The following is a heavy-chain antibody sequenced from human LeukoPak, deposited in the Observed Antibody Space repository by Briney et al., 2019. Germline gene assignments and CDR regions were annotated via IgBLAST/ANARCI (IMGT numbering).Heavy chain of an antibody. Sequence: GSLRLSCAASGFIFSNYWMAWVRQAPGKGLEWVANIKPDGSEHYYVDSAKGRFTISRDNAKNSLDLQMNSLRAEDTAVYYCARHGPHNFDYWGQGTLVTVSS. V-gene: IGHV3-7*01. CDR3: ARHGPHNFDY. CDR2: IKPDGSEH. J-gene: IGHJ4*02. CDR1: GFIFSNYW.